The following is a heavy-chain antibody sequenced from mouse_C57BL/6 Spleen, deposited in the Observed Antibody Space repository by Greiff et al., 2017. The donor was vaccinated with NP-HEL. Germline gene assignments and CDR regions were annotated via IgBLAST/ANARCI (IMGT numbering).Heavy chain of an antibody. CDR2: INPGSGGT. J-gene: IGHJ3*01. D-gene: IGHD2-1*01. CDR3: ARSGVDLLWNRGFAY. V-gene: IGHV1-54*01. CDR1: GYAFTNYL. Sequence: QVQLKQSGAELVRPGPSVKVSCKASGYAFTNYLIEWVKQRPGQGLEWIGVINPGSGGTNYNEKFKGKATLTADKSSSTAYMQLSSLTSEDSAVYFCARSGVDLLWNRGFAYWGQGTLVTVSA.